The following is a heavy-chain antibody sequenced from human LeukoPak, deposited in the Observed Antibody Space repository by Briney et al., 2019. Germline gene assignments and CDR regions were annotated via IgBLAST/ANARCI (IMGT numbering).Heavy chain of an antibody. CDR3: ARDRDYYDSSGYYGY. Sequence: SETLSLTCAVSRGSINNTNWWSWVRQPPGKGLEWIGEIYHSGSTNYNPSLKSRVTISVDKSKNQFSLKVSSVTAADTAVYYCARDRDYYDSSGYYGYWGQGTLVTVSS. CDR1: RGSINNTNW. D-gene: IGHD3-22*01. CDR2: IYHSGST. J-gene: IGHJ4*02. V-gene: IGHV4-4*02.